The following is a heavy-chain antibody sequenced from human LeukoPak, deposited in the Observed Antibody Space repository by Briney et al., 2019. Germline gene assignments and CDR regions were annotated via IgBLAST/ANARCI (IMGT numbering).Heavy chain of an antibody. V-gene: IGHV3-48*03. Sequence: PGGSLRLSCAASGFTFSSYEMNWVRQAPGKGLEWVSYISSSGSTIYYADSVKGRFTISRDNAKNSLYLQMNSLRAEDTAVYYCARGPPAAIGFFDYWGQGTLVTVSS. CDR1: GFTFSSYE. CDR2: ISSSGSTI. CDR3: ARGPPAAIGFFDY. D-gene: IGHD2-2*01. J-gene: IGHJ4*02.